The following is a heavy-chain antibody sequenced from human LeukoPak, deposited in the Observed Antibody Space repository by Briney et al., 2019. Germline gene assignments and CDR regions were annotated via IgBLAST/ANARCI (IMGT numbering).Heavy chain of an antibody. CDR3: AKSNYDSSGFGYFDF. D-gene: IGHD3-22*01. V-gene: IGHV4-31*03. Sequence: PSQTLSLTCTVSGGSVSSGGYYWSWIRQRPRRGLEWIGYTSYSGSTYYNPSLKSRVTISQDTSKNQFSLKLNSVTAADAAVYYCAKSNYDSSGFGYFDFWGQGTLVTVSS. J-gene: IGHJ4*02. CDR2: TSYSGST. CDR1: GGSVSSGGYY.